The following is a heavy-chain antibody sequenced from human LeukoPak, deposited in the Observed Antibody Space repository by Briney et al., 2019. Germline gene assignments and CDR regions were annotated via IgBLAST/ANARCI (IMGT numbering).Heavy chain of an antibody. J-gene: IGHJ3*02. D-gene: IGHD1-26*01. CDR1: GGSISSSSYY. V-gene: IGHV4-39*07. CDR2: IYYSGST. Sequence: SETLSLTCTVSGGSISSSSYYWGWIRQPPGKGLEWIGSIYYSGSTYYSPSLKSRVTISVNTSKKQFSLKLSSVTAADTAVYYCARARIVGATRAFDIWGQGTMVTVSS. CDR3: ARARIVGATRAFDI.